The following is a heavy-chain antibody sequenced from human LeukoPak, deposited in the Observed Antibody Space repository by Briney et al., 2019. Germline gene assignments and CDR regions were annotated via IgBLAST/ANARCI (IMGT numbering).Heavy chain of an antibody. CDR3: ARSHLTGYYNGFDY. D-gene: IGHD3-9*01. CDR2: IKQDGSEK. J-gene: IGHJ4*02. CDR1: GFTCSSYW. Sequence: GGSLRLSCAASGFTCSSYWMSWVRQAPGKGLEWVANIKQDGSEKYYVDSVKGRFTISRDNAKNSLYLQMNSLRAEDTAVYYCARSHLTGYYNGFDYWGQGTLVTVSS. V-gene: IGHV3-7*03.